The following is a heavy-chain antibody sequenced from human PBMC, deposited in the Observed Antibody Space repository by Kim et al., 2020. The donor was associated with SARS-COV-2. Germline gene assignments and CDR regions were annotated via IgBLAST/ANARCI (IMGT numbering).Heavy chain of an antibody. CDR3: ARGGLTPTRYYYGMDV. Sequence: ASVKVSCKASGYTFTSYGISWVRQAPGQVLEWMVWISAYNGNTNYAQKLQGRVTMTTDTSTSTAYMELRSLRSDDTAVYYCARGGLTPTRYYYGMDVWGQGTTVTVSS. CDR2: ISAYNGNT. D-gene: IGHD2-21*01. CDR1: GYTFTSYG. V-gene: IGHV1-18*01. J-gene: IGHJ6*02.